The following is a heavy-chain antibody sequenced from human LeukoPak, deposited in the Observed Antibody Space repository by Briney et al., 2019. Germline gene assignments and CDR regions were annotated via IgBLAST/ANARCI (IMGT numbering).Heavy chain of an antibody. CDR1: GGSITSTNY. CDR2: FNLQGST. CDR3: AREGGPYRPLDY. J-gene: IGHJ4*02. Sequence: PSGSLSLTCGVSGGSITSTNYWTWVRQPPGKGLEWIGEFNLQGSTNYNPSLMGRVSISVDMSEIHISLQLTSVTAADTAVYYCAREGGPYRPLDYSGQGTLVTVSS. V-gene: IGHV4-4*02.